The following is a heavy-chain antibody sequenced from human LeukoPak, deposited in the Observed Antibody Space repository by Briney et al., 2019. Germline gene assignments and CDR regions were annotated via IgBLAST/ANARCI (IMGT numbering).Heavy chain of an antibody. CDR1: GFTFDDYG. CDR2: IDWNSGAL. D-gene: IGHD3-10*01. CDR3: VKDRAANLFGSGALED. Sequence: GGSLRLSCAAPGFTFDDYGIHWVRQAPGKGLEWVSGIDWNSGALGYADSVKGRFTISRDNAKNSLYLQMNSLRAEDTAFYYCVKDRAANLFGSGALEDWGQGTLVTVSS. V-gene: IGHV3-9*01. J-gene: IGHJ4*02.